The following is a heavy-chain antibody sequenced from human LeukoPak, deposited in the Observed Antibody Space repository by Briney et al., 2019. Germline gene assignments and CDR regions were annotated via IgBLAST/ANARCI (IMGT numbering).Heavy chain of an antibody. CDR3: ARAYCSSTSCYDYYYGMDV. CDR1: GFTFTKCA. J-gene: IGHJ6*02. Sequence: GGSLRLSCVASGFTFTKCAMSWIRQAPGKGLEWVAIITATGDTAYYADSVKGRFTISRDNAKNSLYLQMNSLRAEDTAVCYCARAYCSSTSCYDYYYGMDVWGQGTTVTVSS. D-gene: IGHD2-2*01. V-gene: IGHV3-23*01. CDR2: ITATGDTA.